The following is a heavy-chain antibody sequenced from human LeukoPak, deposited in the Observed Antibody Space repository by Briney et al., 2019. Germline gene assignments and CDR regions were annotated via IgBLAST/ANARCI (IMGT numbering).Heavy chain of an antibody. D-gene: IGHD3-3*01. V-gene: IGHV4-4*07. Sequence: KTSETLSLTCTVSGGSISSYYWSWIRQPAGKGLEWIGRIYTSGSTNYNPSLKSRVTMSVDTSKNQFSPKLSSVTAADTAVYYCARVVYDFWGGYYTAQGWFDPWGQGTLVTVSS. J-gene: IGHJ5*02. CDR3: ARVVYDFWGGYYTAQGWFDP. CDR1: GGSISSYY. CDR2: IYTSGST.